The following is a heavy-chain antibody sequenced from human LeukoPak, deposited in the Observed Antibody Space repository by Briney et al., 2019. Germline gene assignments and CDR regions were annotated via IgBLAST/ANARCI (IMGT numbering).Heavy chain of an antibody. Sequence: GASVKVSCKASGGTFSSYAISRVRQAPGQGLEWMGGIIPIFGTANYAQKFQGRVTITADESTSTAYMELSSLRSEDTAVYYCARVMASGSYYPFDYWGQGTLVTVSS. CDR3: ARVMASGSYYPFDY. D-gene: IGHD1-26*01. CDR1: GGTFSSYA. J-gene: IGHJ4*02. V-gene: IGHV1-69*13. CDR2: IIPIFGTA.